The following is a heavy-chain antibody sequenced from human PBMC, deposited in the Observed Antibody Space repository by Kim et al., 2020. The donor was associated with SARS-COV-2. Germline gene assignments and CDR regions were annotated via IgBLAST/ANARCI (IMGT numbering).Heavy chain of an antibody. V-gene: IGHV1-2*02. CDR2: INPNSGGT. D-gene: IGHD1-7*01. Sequence: ASVKVSCKASGYTFTGYYMHWVRQAPGQGLEWMGWINPNSGGTNYAQKFQGRVTMTRDTSISTAYMELSRLRSDDTAVYYCASGILITGTTYDESINDYWGQGTLVTVSS. CDR3: ASGILITGTTYDESINDY. CDR1: GYTFTGYY. J-gene: IGHJ4*02.